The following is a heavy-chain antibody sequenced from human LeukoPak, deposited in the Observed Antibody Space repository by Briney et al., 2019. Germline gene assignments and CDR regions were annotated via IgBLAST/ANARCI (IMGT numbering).Heavy chain of an antibody. CDR2: MNPNTGNT. CDR3: ARGAPGSYCSGGSCPYFDY. J-gene: IGHJ4*02. V-gene: IGHV1-8*01. D-gene: IGHD2-15*01. Sequence: GASVKVSCKASGYTFIGYDINWVRQATGQGLEWMGWMNPNTGNTGYAQKFRGRVTMTRNTSISTAPMELSSLTSEDTALYYCARGAPGSYCSGGSCPYFDYRGQGTLVSVSS. CDR1: GYTFIGYD.